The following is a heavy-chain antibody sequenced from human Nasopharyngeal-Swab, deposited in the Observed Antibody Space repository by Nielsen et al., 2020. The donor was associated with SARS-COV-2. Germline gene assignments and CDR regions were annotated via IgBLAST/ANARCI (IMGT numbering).Heavy chain of an antibody. V-gene: IGHV1-18*01. Sequence: ASVKVSCKASGYTFTSYGISCVRQAPGQGLEWMGWISAYNGNTNYAQKLQGRVTMTTDTSTSTAYMELRSLRSDDTAVYYCARGMAGTTILLGYYYYGMDVWGKGTTVTVSS. CDR1: GYTFTSYG. J-gene: IGHJ6*04. CDR3: ARGMAGTTILLGYYYYGMDV. CDR2: ISAYNGNT. D-gene: IGHD1-7*01.